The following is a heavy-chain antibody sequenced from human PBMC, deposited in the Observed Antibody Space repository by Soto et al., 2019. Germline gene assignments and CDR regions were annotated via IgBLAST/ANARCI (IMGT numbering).Heavy chain of an antibody. V-gene: IGHV1-2*02. CDR2: INPNSGGT. D-gene: IGHD1-26*01. Sequence: ASVKVSCKASGYTFTGYYMHWVRQAPGQGLEWMGWINPNSGGTNYAQKFQGRVTMTRDTSISTAYMELSRLRSDDTAVYYCARTSTGSYYGFYYYYSMDVWGQGTTVTVSS. CDR3: ARTSTGSYYGFYYYYSMDV. CDR1: GYTFTGYY. J-gene: IGHJ6*02.